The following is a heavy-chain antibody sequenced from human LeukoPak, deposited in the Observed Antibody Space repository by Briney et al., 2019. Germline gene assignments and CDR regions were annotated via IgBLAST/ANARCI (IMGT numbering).Heavy chain of an antibody. V-gene: IGHV4-59*08. CDR3: ARHTLVGARHAFDI. J-gene: IGHJ3*02. CDR2: SYYSGST. CDR1: GGSISSHY. Sequence: SDTLSVTCTVSGGSISSHYWSWIRQPPGKRLEWIGYSYYSGSTDDNPAHKRRVTISVDTSKCQFSLNLSSVSATDTAVYYCARHTLVGARHAFDIWGQGTMVTISS. D-gene: IGHD1-26*01.